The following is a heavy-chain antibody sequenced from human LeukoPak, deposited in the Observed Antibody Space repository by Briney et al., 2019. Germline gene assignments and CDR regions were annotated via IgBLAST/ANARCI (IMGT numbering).Heavy chain of an antibody. CDR1: GFTFSSYA. CDR3: AREGQGSSSIAP. V-gene: IGHV3-30-3*01. CDR2: ISYDGSNK. D-gene: IGHD6-6*01. Sequence: GGSLRLSCAASGFTFSSYAMHWVRQAPGKGLEWVAVISYDGSNKYYADSVKGRFTISRDNSKNTLYLQMNSLRAEDTAVYYCAREGQGSSSIAPWGQGTLVTVSS. J-gene: IGHJ5*02.